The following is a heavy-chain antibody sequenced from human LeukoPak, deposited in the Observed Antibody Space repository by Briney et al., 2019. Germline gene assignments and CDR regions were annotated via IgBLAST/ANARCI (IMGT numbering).Heavy chain of an antibody. Sequence: GGSLRLSCTASGFTFSTYTMNWVRQAPGQGVEWVSSISSGSSFIYYADSVKGRFTISRDNTRNSLYLQMSSLRAEDTAVYYCAELGITMIGGVWGKGTTVTISS. CDR1: GFTFSTYT. V-gene: IGHV3-21*01. CDR3: AELGITMIGGV. D-gene: IGHD3-10*02. J-gene: IGHJ6*04. CDR2: ISSGSSFI.